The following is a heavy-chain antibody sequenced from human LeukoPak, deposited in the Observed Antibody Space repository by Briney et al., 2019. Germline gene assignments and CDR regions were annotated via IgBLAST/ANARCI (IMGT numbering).Heavy chain of an antibody. Sequence: PGGSLRLSCAVSGFTFSSHKMSWVRQAPGKGLEWVANIWQDGSVTHYVDSVKGRFTISRDDAKNSLYLQMNSLRAEDTAVYYCARDLKFYYGSGSYPDYWGQGTPVTVSS. CDR3: ARDLKFYYGSGSYPDY. V-gene: IGHV3-7*03. CDR2: IWQDGSVT. J-gene: IGHJ4*02. CDR1: GFTFSSHK. D-gene: IGHD3-10*01.